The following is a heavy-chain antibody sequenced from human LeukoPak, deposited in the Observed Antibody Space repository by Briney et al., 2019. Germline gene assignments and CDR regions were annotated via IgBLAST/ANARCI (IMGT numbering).Heavy chain of an antibody. CDR3: ARLIVVVPAATPGSDY. J-gene: IGHJ4*02. V-gene: IGHV4-34*01. CDR1: GGSFSGYY. Sequence: SDTLSLTCAVYGGSFSGYYWSWIRQPPGKGLEWIGEINHSGSTNYNPSLKSRVTISVDTSKNQFSLKLSSVTAADTAVYYCARLIVVVPAATPGSDYWGQGTLVTVSS. D-gene: IGHD2-2*01. CDR2: INHSGST.